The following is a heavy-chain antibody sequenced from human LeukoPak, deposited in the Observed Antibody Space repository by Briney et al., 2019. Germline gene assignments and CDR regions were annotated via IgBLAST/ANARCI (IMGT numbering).Heavy chain of an antibody. CDR2: IKQDGSLK. CDR1: GFTFSDHW. V-gene: IGHV3-7*01. J-gene: IGHJ4*02. D-gene: IGHD3-22*01. CDR3: TRDLQYYDTSGYVAPLIDY. Sequence: GGSLRLSCAASGFTFSDHWMSWVRQAPGKGLEWVANIKQDGSLKYYVDSVKGRFTISRDNAENSLYLQLNSLRAEDTAVYYCTRDLQYYDTSGYVAPLIDYWGQGTLATVSS.